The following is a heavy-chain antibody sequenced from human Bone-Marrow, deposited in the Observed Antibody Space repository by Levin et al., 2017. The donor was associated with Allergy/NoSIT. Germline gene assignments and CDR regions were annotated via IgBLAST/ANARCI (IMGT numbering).Heavy chain of an antibody. D-gene: IGHD4-17*01. V-gene: IGHV4-4*07. CDR1: GGFIGSDS. CDR3: TRAPAGDYVWFDP. J-gene: IGHJ5*02. CDR2: IDTSGST. Sequence: SETLSLTCTVSGGFIGSDSWSWIRQPAGKGLEWIGRIDTSGSTNYNTSLKSRVTMSIETSKNQFSLKLSSVTAADTAVYYCTRAPAGDYVWFDPWGQGTLVTVSS.